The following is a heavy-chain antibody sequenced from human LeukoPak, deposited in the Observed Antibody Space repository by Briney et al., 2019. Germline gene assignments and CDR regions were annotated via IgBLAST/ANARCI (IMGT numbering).Heavy chain of an antibody. D-gene: IGHD5-12*01. CDR2: IYYSGST. V-gene: IGHV4-30-4*01. CDR1: GGSISSGDYY. J-gene: IGHJ4*02. Sequence: SQTLSLTCTVSGGSISSGDYYWRRIRQPPGKGLDWIGYIYYSGSTYYNPSLKSRVTISVDTSKNLFSLKLTSVTAADTAVYYCARGVEGYDLHYWGQGTLVTVSS. CDR3: ARGVEGYDLHY.